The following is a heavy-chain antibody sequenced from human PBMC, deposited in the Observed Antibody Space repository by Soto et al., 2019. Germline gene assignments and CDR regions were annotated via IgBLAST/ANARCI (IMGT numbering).Heavy chain of an antibody. J-gene: IGHJ5*02. CDR1: GGAIISGGYY. D-gene: IGHD2-2*01. CDR2: IYYSGST. Sequence: SETLSLTCTVSGGAIISGGYYCSCIRQHPGNGLEWIGYIYYSGSTYYNPSLKSRVTISVDTSKNQFSLKLSSVTAADTAVYYCARDRSHCSSTSCPGGWFDPWGQGTLVTVSS. CDR3: ARDRSHCSSTSCPGGWFDP. V-gene: IGHV4-31*03.